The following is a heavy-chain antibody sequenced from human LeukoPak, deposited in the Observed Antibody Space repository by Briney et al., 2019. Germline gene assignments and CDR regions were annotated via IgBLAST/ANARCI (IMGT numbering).Heavy chain of an antibody. CDR3: ARSVATIPDFDY. V-gene: IGHV3-30-3*01. D-gene: IGHD5-12*01. CDR1: GFTFSSYA. CDR2: ISYDGSNK. Sequence: GGSLRLSCAASGFTFSSYAMHWVRQAPGKGLERVAVISYDGSNKYYADSVKGRFTISRDNSKNTLYLQMNSLRAEDTAVYYCARSVATIPDFDYWGRGTLVTVSS. J-gene: IGHJ4*02.